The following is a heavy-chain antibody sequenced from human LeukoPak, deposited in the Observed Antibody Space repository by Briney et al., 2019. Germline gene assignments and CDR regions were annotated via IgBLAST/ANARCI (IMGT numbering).Heavy chain of an antibody. V-gene: IGHV3-48*02. CDR1: GFIFSSYS. CDR2: ISSSSSSI. D-gene: IGHD3-10*01. Sequence: GGSLRLSCAASGFIFSSYSMNWVRQAPGKGLEWVSYISSSSSSIHYADSVKGRFTVSRDNAKNSLYLQMNSLRDEDTAVYYCARVLSSGFDYWGQGTLVTVSS. J-gene: IGHJ4*02. CDR3: ARVLSSGFDY.